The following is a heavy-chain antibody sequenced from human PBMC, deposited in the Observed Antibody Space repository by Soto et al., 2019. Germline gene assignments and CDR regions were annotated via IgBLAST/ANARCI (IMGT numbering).Heavy chain of an antibody. V-gene: IGHV4-59*08. CDR3: AMTETTLYNWFDP. Sequence: QVQLQESGPGLVQPSETLSLTCTVSGGSISGYYWSWIRQSPEKGLEWIGHVYYSGSTKYNPSLKSRVTISVDTSKNHFPRNLRSVTAADTAVYYCAMTETTLYNWFDPWGQGILVTVSS. CDR2: VYYSGST. D-gene: IGHD4-4*01. J-gene: IGHJ5*02. CDR1: GGSISGYY.